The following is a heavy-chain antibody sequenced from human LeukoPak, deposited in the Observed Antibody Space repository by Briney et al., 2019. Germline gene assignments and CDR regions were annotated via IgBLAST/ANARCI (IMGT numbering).Heavy chain of an antibody. CDR3: AREHGSGSLIPDH. CDR1: GYTFTGYY. V-gene: IGHV1-2*02. J-gene: IGHJ5*02. Sequence: GASVKVSCKASGYTFTGYYMHWVRQAPGQGLEWMGWVNPHSGSTNYAQNFQGRVTMTRDTSISTAYMELSRLRSDDTAVYYCAREHGSGSLIPDHWGQGTLVTVSS. CDR2: VNPHSGST. D-gene: IGHD3-10*01.